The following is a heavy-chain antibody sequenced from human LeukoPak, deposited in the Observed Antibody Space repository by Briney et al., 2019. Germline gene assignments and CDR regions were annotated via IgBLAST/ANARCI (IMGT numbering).Heavy chain of an antibody. Sequence: SETLSLTCTVSGGSISSYYWSWIRQPPGKGLEWIGYIFYSGRTNYNPSLKSRVTISVDTSKNQFSLKLSSVTAADTAVYYCARQPEAAAGIVPGFYYGMDVWGQGTTVTVSS. CDR1: GGSISSYY. CDR3: ARQPEAAAGIVPGFYYGMDV. D-gene: IGHD6-13*01. CDR2: IFYSGRT. V-gene: IGHV4-59*08. J-gene: IGHJ6*02.